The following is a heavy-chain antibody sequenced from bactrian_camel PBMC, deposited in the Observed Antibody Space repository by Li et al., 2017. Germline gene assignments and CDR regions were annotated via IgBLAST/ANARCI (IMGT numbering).Heavy chain of an antibody. J-gene: IGHJ4*01. CDR2: INSDDGTT. V-gene: IGHV3S40*01. CDR1: GFTFSMFA. Sequence: VQLVESGGGLVQPGGSLRLSCAASGFTFSMFAMCWVRQAPGKGLEWVSHINSDDGTTYYTDSVKGRFTISRDNAENTVYLQLNSLKTEDTARYYCATVEINYWGQGTQVTVS. CDR3: ATVEINY.